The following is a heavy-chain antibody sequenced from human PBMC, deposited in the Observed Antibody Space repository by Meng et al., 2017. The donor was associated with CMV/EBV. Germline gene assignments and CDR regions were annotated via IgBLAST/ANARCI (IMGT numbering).Heavy chain of an antibody. CDR3: ARDGSWFGELLYGPGPFDY. D-gene: IGHD3-10*01. CDR1: GFTFSSYA. Sequence: GESLKISCAASGFTFSSYAMHWVRQAPGKGLEWVAVISYDGSNKYYADSVKGRFTISRDNSKNTLYLQMNSLRSEDTAVYYCARDGSWFGELLYGPGPFDYWGQGTLVTVSS. V-gene: IGHV3-30-3*01. J-gene: IGHJ4*02. CDR2: ISYDGSNK.